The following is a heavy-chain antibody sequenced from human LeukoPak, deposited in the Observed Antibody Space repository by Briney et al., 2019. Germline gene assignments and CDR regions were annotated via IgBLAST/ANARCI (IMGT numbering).Heavy chain of an antibody. J-gene: IGHJ4*02. CDR3: ARGRGYYDSSGYYYLDY. V-gene: IGHV3-20*04. CDR2: INWSGGST. D-gene: IGHD3-22*01. CDR1: GFTFDDYG. Sequence: PGGSLRLSCAASGFTFDDYGMSWVRQAPGKGLEWVSGINWSGGSTGYADSVKGRFTISRDNAKNSLYLQMNSLRAEDTAVYYCARGRGYYDSSGYYYLDYWGQGTLVTVSS.